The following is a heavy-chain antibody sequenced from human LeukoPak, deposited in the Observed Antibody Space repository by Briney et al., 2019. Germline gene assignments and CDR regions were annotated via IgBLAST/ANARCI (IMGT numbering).Heavy chain of an antibody. D-gene: IGHD6-19*01. CDR2: INHSGST. CDR1: GGSFSGYY. CDR3: ASLSSGWYFDH. V-gene: IGHV4-34*01. J-gene: IGHJ4*02. Sequence: PSETLSLTCAVYGGSFSGYYWSWIRQPPGKGLEWIGEINHSGSTNYNPSLKSRVTISVDTSKNQFSLKLSSVTAADTAVYYCASLSSGWYFDHWGQGTLVTVSS.